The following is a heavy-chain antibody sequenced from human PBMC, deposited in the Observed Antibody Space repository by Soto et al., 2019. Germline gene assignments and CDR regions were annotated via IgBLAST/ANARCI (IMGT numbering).Heavy chain of an antibody. D-gene: IGHD6-19*01. CDR3: ARGRWQWPATATEHFQD. CDR1: GASLSDSY. J-gene: IGHJ1*01. CDR2: INHIGSS. Sequence: QVQLQQWGAGLLKPSETLSLNCGVTGASLSDSYCIWFRQSPGKGLEWIGEINHIGSSYYNPSLTSRVTLSVDTSTKQYSHTGTSVTVADTAMSYCARGRWQWPATATEHFQDWAQGPLATLAS. V-gene: IGHV4-34*02.